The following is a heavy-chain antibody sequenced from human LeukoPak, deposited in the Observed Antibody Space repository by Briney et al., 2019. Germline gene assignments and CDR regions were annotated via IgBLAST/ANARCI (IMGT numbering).Heavy chain of an antibody. Sequence: GGSLRLSCAASEFTFSNYKMNWVRQAPGKGLEWVSSISSSSSYIYYADSVKGRFTISRDNATNSLYLQMNSLRAEDTAVYYCARDKIGSIVGATSYMDVWGKGTTVTISS. CDR3: ARDKIGSIVGATSYMDV. J-gene: IGHJ6*03. CDR2: ISSSSSYI. CDR1: EFTFSNYK. V-gene: IGHV3-21*01. D-gene: IGHD1-26*01.